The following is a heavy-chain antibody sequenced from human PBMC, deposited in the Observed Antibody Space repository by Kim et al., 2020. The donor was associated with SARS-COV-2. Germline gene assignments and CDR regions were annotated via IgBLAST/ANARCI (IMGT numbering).Heavy chain of an antibody. CDR1: GGSISSSSYY. V-gene: IGHV4-39*01. CDR2: IYYSGST. D-gene: IGHD1-26*01. Sequence: SETLSLTCTVSGGSISSSSYYWGWIRQPPGKGLEWIGSIYYSGSTYYNPSLKSRVTISVDTSKNQFSLKLSSVTAADTAVYYCARRIREWELPHWYFDLWGRGTLVTVSS. J-gene: IGHJ2*01. CDR3: ARRIREWELPHWYFDL.